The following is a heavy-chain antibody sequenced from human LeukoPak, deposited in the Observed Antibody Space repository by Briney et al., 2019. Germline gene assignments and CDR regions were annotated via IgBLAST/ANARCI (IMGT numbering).Heavy chain of an antibody. D-gene: IGHD3-10*01. CDR3: AKDYEYYYGSGSYNPPHDAFDI. CDR1: GFTFSSYA. V-gene: IGHV3-23*01. Sequence: GGSLRLSCAASGFTFSSYAMSWVRQAPGKGLEWVSAISSSGGSTYYADSVKGRFTISRDNSKNTLYLQMNSLRAEDTAVYYCAKDYEYYYGSGSYNPPHDAFDIWGQGTMVTVSS. CDR2: ISSSGGST. J-gene: IGHJ3*02.